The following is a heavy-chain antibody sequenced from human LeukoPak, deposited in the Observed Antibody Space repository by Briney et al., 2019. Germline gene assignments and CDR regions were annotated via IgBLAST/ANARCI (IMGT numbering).Heavy chain of an antibody. Sequence: PGGSLRLSCAASGLTVSSNYMSWVRQAPGKGLEWVSVIYSGGSTYYLDSVKGRFTISRDNSKNTLYLQMNSLRADDTAVYYCARVRYYDSSGYYYSSFDYWGQGTLVTVSS. D-gene: IGHD3-22*01. CDR1: GLTVSSNY. CDR3: ARVRYYDSSGYYYSSFDY. V-gene: IGHV3-53*01. J-gene: IGHJ4*02. CDR2: IYSGGST.